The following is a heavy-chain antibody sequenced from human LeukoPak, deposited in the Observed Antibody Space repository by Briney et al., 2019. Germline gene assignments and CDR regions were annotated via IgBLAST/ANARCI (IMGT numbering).Heavy chain of an antibody. CDR1: GGSISRYY. CDR2: IYTSGST. CDR3: ASHVRGGGSPPIDY. D-gene: IGHD3-16*01. J-gene: IGHJ4*02. Sequence: KPSETLSLTCTVPGGSISRYYWSWIRQPPGKGLEWIGYIYTSGSTNYNPSLKSRVTISVDTSKNQFSLKLSSVTAADTAVYYCASHVRGGGSPPIDYWGQGTLVTVSS. V-gene: IGHV4-4*09.